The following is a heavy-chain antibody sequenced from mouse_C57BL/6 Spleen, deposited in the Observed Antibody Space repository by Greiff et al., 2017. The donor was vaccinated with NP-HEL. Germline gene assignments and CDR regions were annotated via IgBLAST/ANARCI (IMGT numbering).Heavy chain of an antibody. V-gene: IGHV1-69*01. CDR3: AEGYSSAWFAY. D-gene: IGHD2-3*01. J-gene: IGHJ3*01. Sequence: QVQLQQPGAELVMPGASVKLSCKASGYTFTSYWMHWVKQRPGQGLEWIGEIDPSDSYTNYNQKFKGKSTLTVDKSSSTAYMQLSSLTSEGSAVYYGAEGYSSAWFAYWGQRTLVTVSA. CDR2: IDPSDSYT. CDR1: GYTFTSYW.